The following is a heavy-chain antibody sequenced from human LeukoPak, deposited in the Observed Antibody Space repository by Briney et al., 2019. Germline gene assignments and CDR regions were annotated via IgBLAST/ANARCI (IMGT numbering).Heavy chain of an antibody. J-gene: IGHJ6*02. CDR3: ARARGSPTPHYYYYYGMDV. CDR1: GGSISSSNYY. Sequence: PSETLSLTCTVSGGSISSSNYYWSWIRQPPGKGLEWIGYIYYSGSTYYNPSLKSRVTISVDTSKNQFSLKLSSVTAADTAVYYCARARGSPTPHYYYYYGMDVWGQGTTVTVSS. V-gene: IGHV4-61*05. CDR2: IYYSGST. D-gene: IGHD1-26*01.